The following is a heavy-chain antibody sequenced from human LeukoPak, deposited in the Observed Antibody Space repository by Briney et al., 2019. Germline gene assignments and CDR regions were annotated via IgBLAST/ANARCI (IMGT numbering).Heavy chain of an antibody. Sequence: GGSLRLSCAASGFTFSSYVMSWVRQAPGKGLESASAISGSGGSTYYADSVKGRFTISRDNSKNTLYLQMNSLRAEDTAVYYCARWAGLCTTNNCYNPFDYWGQGTLVTVSS. J-gene: IGHJ4*02. CDR3: ARWAGLCTTNNCYNPFDY. CDR1: GFTFSSYV. D-gene: IGHD2-2*02. V-gene: IGHV3-23*01. CDR2: ISGSGGST.